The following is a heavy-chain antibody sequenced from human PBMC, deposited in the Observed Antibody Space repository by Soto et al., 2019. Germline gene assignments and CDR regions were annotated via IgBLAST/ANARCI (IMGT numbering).Heavy chain of an antibody. Sequence: GESLKISCKGSGYSFTSYWISWVRQMPGKGLEWMGRIDPSDSYTNYSPSFQGHVTISADKSISTAYLQWSSLKASDTAMYYCARLDCSSTSCYNFDYWGQGTLVTVSS. J-gene: IGHJ4*02. D-gene: IGHD2-2*01. CDR3: ARLDCSSTSCYNFDY. CDR2: IDPSDSYT. CDR1: GYSFTSYW. V-gene: IGHV5-10-1*01.